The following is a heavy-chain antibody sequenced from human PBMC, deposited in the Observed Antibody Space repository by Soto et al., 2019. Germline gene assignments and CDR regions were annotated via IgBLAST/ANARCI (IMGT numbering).Heavy chain of an antibody. CDR1: GVTLSTYE. CDR2: ISVSGNII. J-gene: IGHJ4*02. D-gene: IGHD6-13*01. Sequence: GGSLRLWCSASGVTLSTYEFNWVRQAPGRGLEWISYISVSGNIIKYADSVKGRFTISRDNAENSLHLHMSSLRVDDTAVYFCVRDTMRASAAASLDYWGQGTQVTVSS. CDR3: VRDTMRASAAASLDY. V-gene: IGHV3-48*03.